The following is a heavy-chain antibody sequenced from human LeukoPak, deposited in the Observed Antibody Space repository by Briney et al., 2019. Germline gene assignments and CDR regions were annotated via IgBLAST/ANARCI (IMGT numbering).Heavy chain of an antibody. CDR3: ARDGVCSSTSCYHNWFDP. V-gene: IGHV1-2*02. Sequence: ASVKVSCKASGYTFTGYYMHWMRQAPGQGLEWMGWINPNSGGTNYAQKFQGRVTMTRDTSISTAYMELSRLRSDDTAVYYCARDGVCSSTSCYHNWFDPWGQGTLVTVSS. J-gene: IGHJ5*02. CDR2: INPNSGGT. D-gene: IGHD2-2*01. CDR1: GYTFTGYY.